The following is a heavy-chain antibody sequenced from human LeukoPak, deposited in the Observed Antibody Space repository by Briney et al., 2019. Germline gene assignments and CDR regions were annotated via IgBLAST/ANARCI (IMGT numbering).Heavy chain of an antibody. V-gene: IGHV1-8*01. Sequence: GASVKVSRKASGYTFTSYDINWVRQAPGQGLEWMGWMNPNSGNTGYAQKFQGRVTMTRNTSISTAYMELSSLRSEDTAVYYCARSSKIAVGDYWGQGSLVTVSS. CDR3: ARSSKIAVGDY. CDR1: GYTFTSYD. D-gene: IGHD6-19*01. J-gene: IGHJ4*02. CDR2: MNPNSGNT.